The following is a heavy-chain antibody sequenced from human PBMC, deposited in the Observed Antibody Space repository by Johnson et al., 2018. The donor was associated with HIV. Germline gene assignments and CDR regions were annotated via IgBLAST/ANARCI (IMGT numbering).Heavy chain of an antibody. CDR3: ARDRDYGLAWGLALDI. J-gene: IGHJ3*02. V-gene: IGHV3-30*04. CDR2: ISYDGSNK. CDR1: GFTFSSYA. Sequence: QVQLVESGGGVVQPGRSLRLSCAASGFTFSSYAMHWVRQAPGKGLEWVAVISYDGSNKYYADSVKGRFTISRDNSKNTLYLQMNILRVEDTAVYYCARDRDYGLAWGLALDIWGQGTMVTMSS. D-gene: IGHD3-16*01.